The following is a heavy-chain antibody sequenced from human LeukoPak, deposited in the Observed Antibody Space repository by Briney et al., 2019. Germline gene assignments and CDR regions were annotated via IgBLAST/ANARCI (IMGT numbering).Heavy chain of an antibody. J-gene: IGHJ6*02. CDR3: ARGNYYNMDV. V-gene: IGHV3-30-3*01. CDR2: ISRDGSDT. Sequence: GGSLRLSCAASGFSFSSYAMFWVRQAPGKGLEWVTIISRDGSDTFYADSVRGRFTISRDNAKNTLYLQMNSLRAEDTAVYYCARGNYYNMDVWGQGTTVTVSS. CDR1: GFSFSSYA.